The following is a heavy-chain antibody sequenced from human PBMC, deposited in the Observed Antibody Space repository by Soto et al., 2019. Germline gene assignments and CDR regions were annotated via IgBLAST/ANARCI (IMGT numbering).Heavy chain of an antibody. V-gene: IGHV5-51*01. CDR1: GYSFTSYW. D-gene: IGHD1-1*01. J-gene: IGHJ6*02. CDR2: IYPGDSDT. Sequence: GESLKISCKGSGYSFTSYWIGWVRQMPGKGLEWMGIIYPGDSDTRYSPSFQGQVTISADKSISTAYLQWSSLKASDTAMYYCAILQLERLRSYYGMDVWGQGTTVTVSS. CDR3: AILQLERLRSYYGMDV.